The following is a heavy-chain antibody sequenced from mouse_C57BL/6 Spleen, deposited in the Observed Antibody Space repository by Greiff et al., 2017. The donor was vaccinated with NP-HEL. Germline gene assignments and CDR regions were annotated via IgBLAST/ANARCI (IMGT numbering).Heavy chain of an antibody. D-gene: IGHD1-1*01. V-gene: IGHV5-4*03. Sequence: EVKLVESGGGLVKPGGSLKLSCAASGFTFSSYAMSWVRQTPEKSLEWVATISDGGSYTYYPDNVKGRFTLTRDKAKNNRYLQMSHLKSEDTAMYFCARVKWASYGRSVDALDYWGQGTSVTVSS. J-gene: IGHJ4*01. CDR1: GFTFSSYA. CDR3: ARVKWASYGRSVDALDY. CDR2: ISDGGSYT.